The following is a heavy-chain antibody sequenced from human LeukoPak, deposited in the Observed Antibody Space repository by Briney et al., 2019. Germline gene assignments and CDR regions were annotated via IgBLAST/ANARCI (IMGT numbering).Heavy chain of an antibody. V-gene: IGHV3-11*05. J-gene: IGHJ4*02. CDR1: GFTFSDYY. D-gene: IGHD1-26*01. CDR2: ISSSTSYT. CDR3: ARDLSRWELDY. Sequence: GGSLRLSCAASGFTFSDYYMSWIRQAPGKGLEWVSYISSSTSYTSYADSVKGRFTISRDNAKNSLFLQMNSLRAEDTAVYNCARDLSRWELDYWGQGTLVTVSS.